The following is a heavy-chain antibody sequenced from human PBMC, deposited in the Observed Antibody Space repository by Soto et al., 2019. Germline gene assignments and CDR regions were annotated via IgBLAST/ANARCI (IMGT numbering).Heavy chain of an antibody. J-gene: IGHJ4*02. D-gene: IGHD3-10*01. CDR1: GFTFSSSA. CDR2: IWHDGSNK. Sequence: QVQLVESGGGVVQPGRSLRLSCAASGFTFSSSAMHWVRQVPGKGLEWVAIIWHDGSNKYYGDSVKGRFTISRDNSKNTMSLQMNSLRAEDTAMYYGARDVAGSGSHFDYWGQGILVTVSS. CDR3: ARDVAGSGSHFDY. V-gene: IGHV3-33*01.